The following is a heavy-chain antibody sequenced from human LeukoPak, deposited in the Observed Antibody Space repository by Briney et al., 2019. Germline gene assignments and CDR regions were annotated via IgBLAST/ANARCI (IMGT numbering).Heavy chain of an antibody. D-gene: IGHD4-23*01. J-gene: IGHJ4*02. V-gene: IGHV4-59*01. Sequence: KPSETLSLTCTVSGGSISSYYWSWIRQPPGKGLEWIGYIYYSGSTNYNPSLKSRFTISVATTKNQFSLKLSSVTAADTAVYYCARDRGNWLFDYWGQGTLVTVSS. CDR2: IYYSGST. CDR3: ARDRGNWLFDY. CDR1: GGSISSYY.